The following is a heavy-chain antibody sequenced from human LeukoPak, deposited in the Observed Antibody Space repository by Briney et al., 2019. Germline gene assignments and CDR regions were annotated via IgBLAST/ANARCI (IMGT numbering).Heavy chain of an antibody. CDR3: ARGVYYYDSSGYYILGY. V-gene: IGHV3-20*04. CDR1: GFTFDDYG. Sequence: PGGSLRLSCAASGFTFDDYGMSWVRQVPGKGLEWVSGINWNGGSTGYADSVKGRFTISRDNAKNSLYLQMNSLRAEDTALYYCARGVYYYDSSGYYILGYWGQEPWSPSPQ. CDR2: INWNGGST. D-gene: IGHD3-22*01. J-gene: IGHJ4*01.